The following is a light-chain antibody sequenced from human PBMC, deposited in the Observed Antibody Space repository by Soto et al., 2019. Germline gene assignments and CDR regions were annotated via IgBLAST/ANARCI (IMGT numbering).Light chain of an antibody. CDR1: SSNIGSNY. V-gene: IGLV1-51*02. CDR3: GTWDTSLSAYV. Sequence: QSVLTQPPSVSATPGQQVTVSCSGSSSNIGSNYVSWFQQLPGTAPKLLIYESNQRPSGIPDRFSGSRPGTSATLGITGLQTGDEADYYCGTWDTSLSAYVFGTGTRSPS. J-gene: IGLJ1*01. CDR2: ESN.